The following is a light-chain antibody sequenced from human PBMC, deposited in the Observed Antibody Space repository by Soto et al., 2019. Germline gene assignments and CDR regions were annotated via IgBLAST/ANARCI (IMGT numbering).Light chain of an antibody. CDR2: EGS. CDR1: SSDIGSFNL. J-gene: IGLJ2*01. V-gene: IGLV2-23*01. Sequence: QSALTQPASVSGSPGQSITISCTGTSSDIGSFNLVSWYQQHPGKAPKLIIYEGSKRPSGVSNRFSGSRSGDTASLTISGLETEDECYYSCCAFAGSSLHVVCGGGTKLTVL. CDR3: CAFAGSSLHVV.